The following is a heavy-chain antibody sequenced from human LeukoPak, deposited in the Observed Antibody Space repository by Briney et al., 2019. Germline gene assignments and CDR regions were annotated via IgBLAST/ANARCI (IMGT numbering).Heavy chain of an antibody. Sequence: GGSLRLSCAASGFTFSNYWMHWVRRAPGKGLMWISRINTDGTNTYYADSVKGRFTISRDNAKGTLYLQMNSLTAEDTAAYHCARVTGTSSSSGSYRYWGQGTLVTVSS. CDR3: ARVTGTSSSSGSYRY. D-gene: IGHD6-6*01. CDR1: GFTFSNYW. J-gene: IGHJ4*02. V-gene: IGHV3-74*01. CDR2: INTDGTNT.